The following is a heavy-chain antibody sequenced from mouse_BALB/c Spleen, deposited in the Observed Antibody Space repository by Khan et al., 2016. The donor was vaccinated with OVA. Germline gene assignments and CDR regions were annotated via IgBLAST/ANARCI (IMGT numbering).Heavy chain of an antibody. V-gene: IGHV1S135*01. CDR2: IDPFSGGA. D-gene: IGHD1-1*01. J-gene: IGHJ3*01. CDR1: GYSFSTYY. CDR3: ARHGSTSCFAY. Sequence: IQLVQSGPELMKPGASVKISCKASGYSFSTYYIHWVTRSHGKTLEWIGYIDPFSGGATYNQKFKGKATLTVDKSSSTAYMHLTSLTSEDSAVDYCARHGSTSCFAYWGQGTLVTVSA.